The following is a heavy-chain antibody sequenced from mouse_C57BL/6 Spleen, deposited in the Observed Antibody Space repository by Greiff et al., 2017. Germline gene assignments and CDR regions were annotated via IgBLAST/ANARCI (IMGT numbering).Heavy chain of an antibody. V-gene: IGHV1-55*01. CDR2: IYPGSGST. CDR3: AREAYYGSSWLDV. Sequence: QVQLKQPGAELVKPGASVKMSCKASGYTFTSYWITWVKQRPGQGLEWIGDIYPGSGSTNYNEKFKSKATLPVDTSSSTAYMQLSSLTSEDSAVYYCAREAYYGSSWLDVWRTGTTVTVSS. J-gene: IGHJ1*03. D-gene: IGHD1-1*01. CDR1: GYTFTSYW.